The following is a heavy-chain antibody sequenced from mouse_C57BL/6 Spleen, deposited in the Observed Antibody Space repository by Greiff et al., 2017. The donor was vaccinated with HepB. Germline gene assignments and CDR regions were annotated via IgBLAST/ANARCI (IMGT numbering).Heavy chain of an antibody. CDR2: FYPGSGSI. CDR3: ERHEDRGHYDYDCVYFDY. Sequence: QVQLKESGAELVKPGASVKLSCKASGYTFTEYTIHWVKQRSGQGLEWIGWFYPGSGSIKYNEKFKDKATLTADKSSSTVYMELSRVTSEDSAVYFCERHEDRGHYDYDCVYFDYWGQGTTLTVSS. D-gene: IGHD2-4*01. V-gene: IGHV1-62-2*01. J-gene: IGHJ2*01. CDR1: GYTFTEYT.